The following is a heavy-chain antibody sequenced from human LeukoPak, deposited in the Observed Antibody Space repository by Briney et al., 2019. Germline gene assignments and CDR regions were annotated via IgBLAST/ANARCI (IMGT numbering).Heavy chain of an antibody. V-gene: IGHV4-59*08. CDR2: IYYSGST. Sequence: SETLSLTCTVSGGSISSYYWSWIRQPPGKGLEWIGYIYYSGSTNYNPSLKSRVTISVDTSKNQFSLKLSSVTAADTAVYYCARLYGQYDSSGYYSPFDYWGQGTLVTVSP. J-gene: IGHJ4*02. CDR3: ARLYGQYDSSGYYSPFDY. D-gene: IGHD3-22*01. CDR1: GGSISSYY.